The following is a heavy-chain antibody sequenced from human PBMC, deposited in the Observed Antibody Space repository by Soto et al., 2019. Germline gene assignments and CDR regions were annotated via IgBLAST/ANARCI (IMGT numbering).Heavy chain of an antibody. CDR2: TNDSGST. D-gene: IGHD6-6*01. Sequence: SETLSLTCAVSGASLSGYYRSWIRQPPGKGLEWIGETNDSGSTSYNPSLKSRVTISVDTSKNQFSLKLSSVTAADTAVYYCARVWGIAARSGPLDWFDPWAQGTLVNVSS. CDR1: GASLSGYY. J-gene: IGHJ5*02. CDR3: ARVWGIAARSGPLDWFDP. V-gene: IGHV4-34*01.